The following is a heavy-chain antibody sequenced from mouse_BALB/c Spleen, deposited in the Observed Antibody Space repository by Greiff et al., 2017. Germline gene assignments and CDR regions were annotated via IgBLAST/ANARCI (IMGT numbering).Heavy chain of an antibody. D-gene: IGHD1-1*02. Sequence: EVKVVESGGGLVKPGGSLKLSCAASGFTFSSYTMSWVRQTPEKRLEWVATISSGGSYTYYPDSVKGRFTISRDNAKNTLYLQMSSLKSEDTAMYYCTRETHMGFAYWGQGTLVTVSA. CDR3: TRETHMGFAY. J-gene: IGHJ3*01. CDR1: GFTFSSYT. CDR2: ISSGGSYT. V-gene: IGHV5-6-4*01.